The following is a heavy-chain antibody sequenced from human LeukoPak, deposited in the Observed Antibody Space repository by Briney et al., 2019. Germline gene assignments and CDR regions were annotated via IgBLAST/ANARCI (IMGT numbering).Heavy chain of an antibody. Sequence: GGSLRLSCAASGFTFSSYGMHWVRQAPGKGLEWVAFIRYDGSNKYYADSVKGRFTISRDNSKNTLYLQMNSLRAEDTAVYYCARVWGSSSGLDYWGQGTLVTVSS. D-gene: IGHD3-16*01. V-gene: IGHV3-30*02. J-gene: IGHJ4*02. CDR3: ARVWGSSSGLDY. CDR1: GFTFSSYG. CDR2: IRYDGSNK.